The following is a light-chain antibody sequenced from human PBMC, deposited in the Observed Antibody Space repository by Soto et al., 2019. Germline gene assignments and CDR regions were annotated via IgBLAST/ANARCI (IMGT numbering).Light chain of an antibody. Sequence: DIQMTQSPSSLSASVGDRVTITCQASQDISNLLNWYQQKPGTAPKLLIYDASNLETGVPSRFSGSGSGTDFTFTISSRQPEDIATYYCQQYDNLPPFTFGPGTKVDIK. CDR1: QDISNL. CDR2: DAS. J-gene: IGKJ3*01. V-gene: IGKV1-33*01. CDR3: QQYDNLPPFT.